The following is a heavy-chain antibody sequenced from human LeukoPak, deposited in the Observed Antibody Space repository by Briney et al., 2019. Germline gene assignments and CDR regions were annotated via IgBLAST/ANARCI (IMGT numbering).Heavy chain of an antibody. D-gene: IGHD5-18*01. CDR1: GFTFSDYY. CDR2: ISSSSYT. V-gene: IGHV3-11*05. CDR3: AREETSDTAMVGYFDY. J-gene: IGHJ4*02. Sequence: GGSLRLPCAASGFTFSDYYMSWIRQAPGKGLEWVSYISSSSYTNYADSVKGRFTISRDNAKNSLYLQMNSLRAEDTAVYYCAREETSDTAMVGYFDYWGQGTLVTVSS.